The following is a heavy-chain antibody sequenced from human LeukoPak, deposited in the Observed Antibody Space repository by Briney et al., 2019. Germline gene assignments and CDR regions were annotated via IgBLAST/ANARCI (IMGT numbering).Heavy chain of an antibody. CDR1: GGSFSGYY. Sequence: SETLSLTCAVYGGSFSGYYWSWIRQPPGKGREWIGEINHSGSTNYNPSLKSRVTISVDTSKNQFSLNLSSVTAADTAVYYCARHRADSSGWKGYFDYWGQGTLVTVSS. D-gene: IGHD6-25*01. CDR2: INHSGST. CDR3: ARHRADSSGWKGYFDY. V-gene: IGHV4-34*01. J-gene: IGHJ4*02.